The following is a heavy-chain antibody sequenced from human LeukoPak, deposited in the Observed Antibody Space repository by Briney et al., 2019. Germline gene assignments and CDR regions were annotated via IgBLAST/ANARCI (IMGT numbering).Heavy chain of an antibody. CDR3: AKAISSIVVTGSRWFDP. J-gene: IGHJ5*02. CDR1: GFSFGSYA. CDR2: ISDGGDTT. D-gene: IGHD3-22*01. V-gene: IGHV3-23*01. Sequence: PGGSLRLSCAASGFSFGSYAMTWVRQAPGKGLEWVSIISDGGDTTYYADSVKGRFTIFRVNSKNTLYLQMNSLRAEDTAVYCRAKAISSIVVTGSRWFDPWGQGTLVTVSS.